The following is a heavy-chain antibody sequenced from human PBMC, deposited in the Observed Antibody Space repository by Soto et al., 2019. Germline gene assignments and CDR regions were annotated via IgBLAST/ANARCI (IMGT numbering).Heavy chain of an antibody. Sequence: SETLSLTCTVSGGSVSSGSYYWSWIRQPPGKGLEWIGYIYYSGSTNYNPSLKSRVTISVDTSKNQFSLKLSSVTAADTAVYYCASRPYSSSYYFDYWGQGTLVTVSS. CDR3: ASRPYSSSYYFDY. J-gene: IGHJ4*02. V-gene: IGHV4-61*01. D-gene: IGHD6-6*01. CDR1: GGSVSSGSYY. CDR2: IYYSGST.